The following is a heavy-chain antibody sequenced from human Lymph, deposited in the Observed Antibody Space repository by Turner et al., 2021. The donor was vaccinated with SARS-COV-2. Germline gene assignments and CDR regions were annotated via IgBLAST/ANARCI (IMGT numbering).Heavy chain of an antibody. Sequence: QVQLQESGPGLVRPSATLFLTCTVSGVSISSTSWSWIRQSPGRGLEWIGYFYKIGSIDYNPTLRSRVTISVDTSKNQLSLNLISVTAADTAVYYCARHQGSTSGYDHGMNVWGQGTAVIVSS. CDR3: ARHQGSTSGYDHGMNV. D-gene: IGHD1-1*01. J-gene: IGHJ6*02. CDR1: GVSISSTS. V-gene: IGHV4-59*08. CDR2: FYKIGSI.